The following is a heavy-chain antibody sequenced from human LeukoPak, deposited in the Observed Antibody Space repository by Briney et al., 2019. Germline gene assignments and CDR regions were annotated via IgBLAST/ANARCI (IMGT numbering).Heavy chain of an antibody. Sequence: PGGSLRLSCAASGFSFSTHGMHWVRQAPGKGLEWVAYIRAHGNDKYYLDSVKGRFAISRDNSRNTVDLQMHSLRAEDTAPCYCVKDWEWGFGYWGQGNLVTVSS. V-gene: IGHV3-30*02. CDR3: VKDWEWGFGY. D-gene: IGHD3-3*01. CDR1: GFSFSTHG. CDR2: IRAHGNDK. J-gene: IGHJ4*02.